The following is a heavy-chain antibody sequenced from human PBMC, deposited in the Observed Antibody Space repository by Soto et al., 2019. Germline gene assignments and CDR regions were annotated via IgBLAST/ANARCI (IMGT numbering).Heavy chain of an antibody. Sequence: QVQLQESGPGLVKPSETLSLTCTVSGGSISSYYWSWIRQPPEKGLEWIGYIYYSGSTNYNPSLKSRVTISVDTSKNQFSLNLSSVTAADTAVYYCERDRISVTEGFDYWGQGTLVTVSS. CDR3: ERDRISVTEGFDY. D-gene: IGHD6-19*01. V-gene: IGHV4-59*01. J-gene: IGHJ4*02. CDR2: IYYSGST. CDR1: GGSISSYY.